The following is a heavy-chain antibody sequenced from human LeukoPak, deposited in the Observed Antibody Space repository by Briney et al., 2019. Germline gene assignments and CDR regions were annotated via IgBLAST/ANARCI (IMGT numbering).Heavy chain of an antibody. V-gene: IGHV4-59*01. J-gene: IGHJ5*02. Sequence: SETLSLTCTVSGGSISSYYWSWIRRPPGKGLEWIGYISYSGSTNFNPSLKSRVTISVDTSKNQFSLKLSSVTAADTAVYYCAREGTAGTSLNWFDPWGQGTLVTVSS. D-gene: IGHD1-1*01. CDR1: GGSISSYY. CDR3: AREGTAGTSLNWFDP. CDR2: ISYSGST.